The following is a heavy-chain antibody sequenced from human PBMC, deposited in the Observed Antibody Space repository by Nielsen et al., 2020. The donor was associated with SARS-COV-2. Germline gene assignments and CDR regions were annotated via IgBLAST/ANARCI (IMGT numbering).Heavy chain of an antibody. D-gene: IGHD5-18*01. CDR2: ISAYNGNT. V-gene: IGHV1-18*04. Sequence: ASVKVSCKASGYTFTSYGISWVRQAPGQGLEWMGWISAYNGNTNYAQKLQGRVTMTTDTSTSTAYMELRSLRSDDTAVYYCARENRGYSYGWEPFDYWGQGTLVTVSS. CDR3: ARENRGYSYGWEPFDY. CDR1: GYTFTSYG. J-gene: IGHJ4*02.